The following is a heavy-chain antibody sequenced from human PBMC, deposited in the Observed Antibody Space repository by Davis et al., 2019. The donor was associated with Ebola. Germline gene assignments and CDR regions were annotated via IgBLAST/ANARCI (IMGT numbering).Heavy chain of an antibody. J-gene: IGHJ6*02. CDR1: GGSISSYY. V-gene: IGHV4-59*12. Sequence: MPSETLSLTCTVSGGSISSYYWSWIRKHPGKGLEWIGYIYYSGSTYYNPSLKSRVTISVDTSKNQFSLKLSSVTAADTAVYYCARGRRLRYCSGGSCYSDFGYYYYGMDVWGQGTTVTVSS. CDR2: IYYSGST. D-gene: IGHD2-15*01. CDR3: ARGRRLRYCSGGSCYSDFGYYYYGMDV.